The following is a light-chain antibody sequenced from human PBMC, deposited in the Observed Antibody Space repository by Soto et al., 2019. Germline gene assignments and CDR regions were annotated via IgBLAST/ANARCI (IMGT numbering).Light chain of an antibody. CDR1: QGVSNL. V-gene: IGKV3-15*01. J-gene: IGKJ1*01. CDR2: GAS. Sequence: EIVMTQSPATLSVSPGERATLSCRASQGVSNLLAWYQQKPGQAPRLLIYGASTRATGIPARFSGSGSGTEFTLTISSLQSEDFAVYYCQQYDNWPPWTFGQGTKVEIK. CDR3: QQYDNWPPWT.